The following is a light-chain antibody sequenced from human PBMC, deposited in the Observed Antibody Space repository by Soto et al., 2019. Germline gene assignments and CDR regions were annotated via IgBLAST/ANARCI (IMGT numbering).Light chain of an antibody. CDR3: TSYTTSGSVWV. CDR1: SSDIGSYDY. V-gene: IGLV2-14*01. Sequence: QSALTQPASVSGSPGQSITISCTGTSSDIGSYDYVSWYQHLPGKAPKVIIYEVNKRPSGISHRFSGSKSVNTASLTISGLQAEDEADYYCTSYTTSGSVWVFGGGTKVTVL. CDR2: EVN. J-gene: IGLJ3*02.